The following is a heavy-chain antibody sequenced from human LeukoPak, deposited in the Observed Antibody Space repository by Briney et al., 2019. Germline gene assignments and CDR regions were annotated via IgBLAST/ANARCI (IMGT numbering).Heavy chain of an antibody. J-gene: IGHJ4*02. D-gene: IGHD3-10*01. Sequence: GGSLRLSCEVFGFTFSNFWMSWVRQAPGKGLEWVANINRDGDAKNYADSVKGRFTISRDNAKNSVYLQMNSLRDEDTAVYYCAKERPELYDYWGQGTLVTVSS. CDR1: GFTFSNFW. CDR3: AKERPELYDY. CDR2: INRDGDAK. V-gene: IGHV3-7*01.